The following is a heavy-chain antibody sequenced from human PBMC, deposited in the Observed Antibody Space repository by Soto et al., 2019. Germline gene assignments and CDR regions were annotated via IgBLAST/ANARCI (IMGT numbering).Heavy chain of an antibody. CDR3: AKVRPYYGMDV. V-gene: IGHV3-9*01. J-gene: IGHJ6*02. CDR2: ISWNSGSI. Sequence: EVQLVESGGGLVQPGRSLRLSCAASGFTFDDYAMHWVRQAPGKGLEWVSGISWNSGSIGYADSVKGRFTISRDNAKNSVYLQMNSLRAEDTALYYCAKVRPYYGMDVWGQGTTVTVSS. CDR1: GFTFDDYA.